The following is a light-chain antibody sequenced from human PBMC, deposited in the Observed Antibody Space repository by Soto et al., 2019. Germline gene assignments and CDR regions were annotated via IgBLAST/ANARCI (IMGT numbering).Light chain of an antibody. V-gene: IGLV2-14*03. CDR3: SSYTSSSSTPYV. J-gene: IGLJ1*01. Sequence: QSALTQPASVSGSPGQSITISCTGTSSDIGTYNYVSWYQQLPGKAPKVMIYDVSNRPSGVSNRFPGSKSGNTASLTISGLQAEDEADYYCSSYTSSSSTPYVFGTGTKVTVL. CDR1: SSDIGTYNY. CDR2: DVS.